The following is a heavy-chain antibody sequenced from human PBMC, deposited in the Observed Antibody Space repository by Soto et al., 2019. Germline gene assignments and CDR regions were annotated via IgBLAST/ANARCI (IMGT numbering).Heavy chain of an antibody. Sequence: GASVKVSCKASGYTFTSYDINWVRQATGQGLEWMGWMNPNSGNTGYAQKFQGRVTMTRNTSISTAYMELSSLRSEDTAVYYCATSGLYDFWSGYYNYYYYYGMDVRGQGTTVTVSS. J-gene: IGHJ6*02. D-gene: IGHD3-3*01. CDR3: ATSGLYDFWSGYYNYYYYYGMDV. V-gene: IGHV1-8*01. CDR2: MNPNSGNT. CDR1: GYTFTSYD.